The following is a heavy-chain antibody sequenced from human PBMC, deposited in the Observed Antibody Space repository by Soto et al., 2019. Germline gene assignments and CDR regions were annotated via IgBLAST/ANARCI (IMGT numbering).Heavy chain of an antibody. CDR1: CYTFTIYG. CDR2: ISAYNGNT. J-gene: IGHJ5*02. V-gene: IGHV1-18*04. Sequence: ASGKVSFKASCYTFTIYGISWVRQTPGQGLEWMGWISAYNGNTNYAQKLQGRVIMTTDTSTSTAYMELRSLRSDDTAVYYCTVSGGVHEDNWFDPWGQGTLVTVSS. D-gene: IGHD1-1*01. CDR3: TVSGGVHEDNWFDP.